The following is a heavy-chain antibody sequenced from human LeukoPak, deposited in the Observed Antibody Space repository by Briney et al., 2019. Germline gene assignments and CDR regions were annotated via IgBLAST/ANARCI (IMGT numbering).Heavy chain of an antibody. J-gene: IGHJ3*01. CDR1: GGSISSYY. CDR3: ARVMGRQLVL. D-gene: IGHD6-6*01. CDR2: IYYSGST. Sequence: SETLSLTCTVSGGSISSYYWSWIRQPPGKGLEWIGYIYYSGSTNYNPSLKSRVTISVDTSKNQFSLRLSSVTAADTAVYYCARVMGRQLVLWGQGTMVTVSS. V-gene: IGHV4-59*01.